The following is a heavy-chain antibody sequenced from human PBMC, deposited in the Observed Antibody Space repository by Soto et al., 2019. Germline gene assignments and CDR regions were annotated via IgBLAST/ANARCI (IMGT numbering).Heavy chain of an antibody. CDR2: ISGSGGAT. CDR1: GFSFSNFA. D-gene: IGHD3-3*01. V-gene: IGHV3-23*01. CDR3: AGACYDFRSGYPLY. Sequence: GGSLRLSCAASGFSFSNFAMSWVRQAPGKGLEWVSAISGSGGATYYADSVKGRFSISRDNSKNTLYLQMNSLRAEDTAVYYCAGACYDFRSGYPLYWGQGTLVTVSS. J-gene: IGHJ4*02.